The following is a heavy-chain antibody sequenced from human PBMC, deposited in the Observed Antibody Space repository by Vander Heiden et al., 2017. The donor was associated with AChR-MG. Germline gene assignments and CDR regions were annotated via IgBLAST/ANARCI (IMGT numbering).Heavy chain of an antibody. J-gene: IGHJ4*02. CDR1: GFTFSTYA. D-gene: IGHD5-18*01. Sequence: EVQLLESGGGLVQPGGSLRLSCAASGFTFSTYAMSWVRQAPGKGLEWVSAISGSGRSTHYADSVKGRFTISRDNSKNTRYLQMNSLSAEETAIYYCASTPWGDIAMVPPFDYWGQGPLVTVSS. CDR3: ASTPWGDIAMVPPFDY. V-gene: IGHV3-23*01. CDR2: ISGSGRST.